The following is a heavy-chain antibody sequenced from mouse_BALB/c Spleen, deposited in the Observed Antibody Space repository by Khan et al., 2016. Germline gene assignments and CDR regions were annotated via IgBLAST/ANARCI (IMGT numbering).Heavy chain of an antibody. CDR2: INYSGST. J-gene: IGHJ2*01. CDR1: GYSITSGYA. D-gene: IGHD1-1*01. Sequence: EVQLQESGPGLVKPSQSLSLTCTVTGYSITSGYAWNWIRQFPGNKLEWMGYINYSGSTSYNPSLKSRISITRDTSKNQFFLQLNSVTTEDTATXYCARNYYGGGYFDSWGQGPTLTVSS. V-gene: IGHV3-2*02. CDR3: ARNYYGGGYFDS.